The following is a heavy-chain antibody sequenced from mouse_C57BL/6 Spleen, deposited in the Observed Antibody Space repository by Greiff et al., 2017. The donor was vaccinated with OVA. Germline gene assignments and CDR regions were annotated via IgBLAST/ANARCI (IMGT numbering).Heavy chain of an antibody. CDR3: ARGYYGNYEDAMDY. CDR2: IDPSDSYT. J-gene: IGHJ4*01. CDR1: GYTFTSYW. D-gene: IGHD2-1*01. Sequence: QVQLQQPGAELVMPGASVKLSCKASGYTFTSYWMHWVKQRPGQGLEWIGEIDPSDSYTNYNQKFKGKSTLTVDKSSSTAYMQLSSLTSEDSAVYYCARGYYGNYEDAMDYWGQGTSVTVSS. V-gene: IGHV1-69*01.